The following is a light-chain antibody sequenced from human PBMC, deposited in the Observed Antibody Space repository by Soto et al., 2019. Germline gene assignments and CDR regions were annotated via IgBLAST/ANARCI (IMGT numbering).Light chain of an antibody. CDR1: SSNIGGNT. CDR3: ETWDDGLSAYV. J-gene: IGLJ1*01. V-gene: IGLV1-44*01. Sequence: QSVLTQPPSASGTPGQRVTFSCSGSSSNIGGNTVSWFQHLPRTAPKLLIFSNSQRPSGVPDRFSGAKSGTSASLAISGLQSEDEANYYCETWDDGLSAYVFGTGTKVTVL. CDR2: SNS.